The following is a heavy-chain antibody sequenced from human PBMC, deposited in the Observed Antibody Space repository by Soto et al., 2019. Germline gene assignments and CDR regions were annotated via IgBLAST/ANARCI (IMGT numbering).Heavy chain of an antibody. V-gene: IGHV3-23*01. CDR3: AKDLNNWNYAYFDY. D-gene: IGHD1-7*01. CDR1: GFTFSSYA. Sequence: VGSLRLSCAASGFTFSSYAMSWVRQAPGKGLEWVSAISGSGGSTYYADSVKGRFTISRDNSKNTLYLQMNSLRAEDTAVYYCAKDLNNWNYAYFDYWGQGTLVTVSS. CDR2: ISGSGGST. J-gene: IGHJ4*02.